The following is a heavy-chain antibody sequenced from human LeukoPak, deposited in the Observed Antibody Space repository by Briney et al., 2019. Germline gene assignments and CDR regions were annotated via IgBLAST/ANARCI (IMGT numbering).Heavy chain of an antibody. CDR1: GFTFSSYE. J-gene: IGHJ3*02. Sequence: SGGSLRLSCAASGFTFSSYEMNWVRQAPGKGLEWVSYISRRGSTMYYADSVKGRFTSSRDNAKNSLYLQMNSLRAEDTAVYYCARDGDYYDSRGDAFDIWGQGAMVTVAS. CDR3: ARDGDYYDSRGDAFDI. D-gene: IGHD3-22*01. V-gene: IGHV3-48*03. CDR2: ISRRGSTM.